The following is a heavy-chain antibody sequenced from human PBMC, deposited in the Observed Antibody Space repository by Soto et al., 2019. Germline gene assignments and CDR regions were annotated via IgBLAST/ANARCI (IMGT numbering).Heavy chain of an antibody. J-gene: IGHJ5*02. CDR1: GFTFSNYW. Sequence: EVQLVESGGDLVQPGGSLRLSCAASGFTFSNYWMHWVRQAPGKGLMWDSRINTDGSRATYADSVQGRFGISRDNAKNTVYLQMNSLRAEDTAVYYCARVKLGSYDWVDPWGQGTLVTVSS. V-gene: IGHV3-74*01. D-gene: IGHD3-16*01. CDR2: INTDGSRA. CDR3: ARVKLGSYDWVDP.